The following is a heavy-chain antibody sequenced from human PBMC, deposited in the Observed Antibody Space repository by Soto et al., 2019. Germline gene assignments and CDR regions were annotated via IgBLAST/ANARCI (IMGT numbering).Heavy chain of an antibody. CDR1: GESFRGYY. J-gene: IGHJ4*02. CDR2: IHDSGST. CDR3: ARGGRRPSSWYCGY. Sequence: SETLSLTCAVYGESFRGYYWSWIRQPPRKGMEWIGEIHDSGSTNYNPSLKSRLIISVDTSRNQFSLKLSSVTAADTAVYYWARGGRRPSSWYCGYWGQRTRVIVSS. V-gene: IGHV4-34*01. D-gene: IGHD6-13*01.